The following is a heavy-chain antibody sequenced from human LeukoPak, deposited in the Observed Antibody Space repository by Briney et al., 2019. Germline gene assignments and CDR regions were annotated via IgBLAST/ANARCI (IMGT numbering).Heavy chain of an antibody. CDR1: GFMFRNYA. CDR3: AKDLVYYDSSGSARGLFDP. CDR2: ISGSGGST. D-gene: IGHD3-22*01. V-gene: IGHV3-23*01. J-gene: IGHJ5*02. Sequence: SGGSLRLSCAASGFMFRNYAMSWVRQAPGKGLEWVSAISGSGGSTYYADSVKGRFTISRDNSKNTVYLQMNSLRGEDTAVYYCAKDLVYYDSSGSARGLFDPWGQGILVTVSS.